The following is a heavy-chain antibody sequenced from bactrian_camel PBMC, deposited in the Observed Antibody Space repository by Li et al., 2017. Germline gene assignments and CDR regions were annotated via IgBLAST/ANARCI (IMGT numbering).Heavy chain of an antibody. CDR2: IDSDGAA. Sequence: VQLVESGGGLVQPGGSLRLSCSSNAYPHSRYCMGWFRQAPGKEREPVAEIDSDGAARYAPSVQGRFTISRDTATNLLTLQMDSLKSEDTAMYYCAADPGPYAGSTPPPAASFTYWGQGTQVTVS. CDR1: AYPHSRYC. CDR3: AADPGPYAGSTPPPAASFTY. V-gene: IGHV3S67*01. D-gene: IGHD2*01. J-gene: IGHJ4*01.